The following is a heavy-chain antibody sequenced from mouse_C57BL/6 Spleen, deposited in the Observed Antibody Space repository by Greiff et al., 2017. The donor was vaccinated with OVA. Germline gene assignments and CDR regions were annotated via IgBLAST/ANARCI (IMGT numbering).Heavy chain of an antibody. J-gene: IGHJ2*01. D-gene: IGHD2-1*01. V-gene: IGHV1-82*01. CDR3: ARSCLYGNYFDY. CDR1: GYAFSSSW. CDR2: IYPGDGDT. Sequence: VKLMESGPELVKPGASVKISCKASGYAFSSSWMNWVKQRPGKGLEWIRRIYPGDGDTNYNGKFKGKATLTADKSSSTAYMQLSSLTSEDSAVYFCARSCLYGNYFDYWGQGTTLTVSS.